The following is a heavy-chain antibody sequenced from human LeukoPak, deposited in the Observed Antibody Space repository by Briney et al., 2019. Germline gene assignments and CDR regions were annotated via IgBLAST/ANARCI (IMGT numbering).Heavy chain of an antibody. CDR2: ISSSSGTI. CDR3: ASMTTYCGGDCFFFDY. D-gene: IGHD2-21*02. CDR1: GFTFSSYS. V-gene: IGHV3-48*04. J-gene: IGHJ4*02. Sequence: PGGSLRLSCAASGFTFSSYSMNWVRQAPGKGLEWVSYISSSSGTIYYADSVKGRFTISRDNAKNSLYLQMNSLRAEDTAVYYCASMTTYCGGDCFFFDYWGQGALVTVSS.